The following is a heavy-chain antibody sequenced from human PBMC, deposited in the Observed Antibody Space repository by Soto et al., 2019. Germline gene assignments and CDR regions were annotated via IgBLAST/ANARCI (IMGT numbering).Heavy chain of an antibody. CDR3: ARDLREKEPAVSYYMDV. Sequence: GASVKVSCKASGYTFTGYYMHWVRQAPGQGLEWMGWINPNSGGTNYAQKFQGWVTMTRDTSISTAYMELSRLRSDDTAVYYCARDLREKEPAVSYYMDVWGKGTTVTVSS. D-gene: IGHD3-10*01. CDR2: INPNSGGT. V-gene: IGHV1-2*04. J-gene: IGHJ6*03. CDR1: GYTFTGYY.